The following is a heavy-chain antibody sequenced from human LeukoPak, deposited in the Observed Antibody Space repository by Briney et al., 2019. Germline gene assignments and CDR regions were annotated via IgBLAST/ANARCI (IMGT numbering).Heavy chain of an antibody. CDR3: AKAPSAFDI. CDR1: GFTFSSYG. V-gene: IGHV3-30*18. J-gene: IGHJ3*02. CDR2: ISYDGSNK. Sequence: GGSLRLSCAASGFTFSSYGMHWVRQAPGKGLEWVAVISYDGSNKYYADSVKGRFTISRDNSKNTLYLQMNSLRAEDTAVYYCAKAPSAFDIWGQGTMVTVSS.